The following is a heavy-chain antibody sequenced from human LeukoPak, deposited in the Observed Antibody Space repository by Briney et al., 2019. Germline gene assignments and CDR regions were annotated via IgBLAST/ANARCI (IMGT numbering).Heavy chain of an antibody. CDR3: ARDLSYYDFWSGYSGGGGDY. J-gene: IGHJ4*02. D-gene: IGHD3-3*01. V-gene: IGHV1-2*02. CDR2: INPNSGGT. Sequence: ASVTVSCTASGYSFTGYYMHWVRQAPGQGLEWMGWINPNSGGTNYAQKFQGRVTMTRDTSISTAYMELSRLRSDDTAVYYCARDLSYYDFWSGYSGGGGDYWGQGTLVTVSS. CDR1: GYSFTGYY.